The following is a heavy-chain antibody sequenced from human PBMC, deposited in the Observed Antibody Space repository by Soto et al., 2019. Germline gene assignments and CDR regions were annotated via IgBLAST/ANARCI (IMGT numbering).Heavy chain of an antibody. J-gene: IGHJ6*02. CDR3: AGGSRYGMDF. CDR1: GYTFTSNY. V-gene: IGHV1-46*04. D-gene: IGHD3-16*01. CDR2: INPSADST. Sequence: QVQLVQSGPEVKKPGASVKVSCKASGYTFTSNYMHWVRQAPGQGLEWMGIINPSADSTRYAQKLQGRVSLTSGTSACTAYMALSIRTSEATAVYYCAGGSRYGMDFWGQGTTVTVSS.